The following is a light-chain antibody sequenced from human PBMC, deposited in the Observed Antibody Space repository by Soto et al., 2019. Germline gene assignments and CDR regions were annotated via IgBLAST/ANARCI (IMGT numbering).Light chain of an antibody. CDR2: GAS. CDR3: QQYGSSPWT. Sequence: EIVLTQSPGTLSLSPGERATLSCRASPSVSSSYLTWYQQKPGQAPRLLIYGASSRATGIPDRFSGSGSGTDFTLTISRLQPEDSAVYYCQQYGSSPWTFGQGTKVDIK. V-gene: IGKV3-20*01. J-gene: IGKJ1*01. CDR1: PSVSSSY.